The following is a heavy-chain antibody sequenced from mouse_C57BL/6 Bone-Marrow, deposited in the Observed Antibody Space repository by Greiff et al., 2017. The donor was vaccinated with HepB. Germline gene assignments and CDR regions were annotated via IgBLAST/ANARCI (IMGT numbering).Heavy chain of an antibody. CDR2: IRSKSSNYAT. D-gene: IGHD2-1*01. CDR3: VRDEGLWYPFAY. J-gene: IGHJ3*01. Sequence: EVQVVESGGGLVQPKGSLKLSCAASGFTFNTYAIHWVRQAPGKGLEWVARIRSKSSNYATYYADSVKDRFTISRDDSQSMLYLQMNNLKTEDTAMYFCVRDEGLWYPFAYWGQGTLVTVSA. CDR1: GFTFNTYA. V-gene: IGHV10-3*01.